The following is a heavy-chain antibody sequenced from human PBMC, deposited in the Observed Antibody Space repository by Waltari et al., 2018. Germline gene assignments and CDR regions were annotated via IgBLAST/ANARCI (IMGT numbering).Heavy chain of an antibody. CDR3: ARTAAAGNWFDP. V-gene: IGHV1-3*01. CDR1: GYTFTSYA. CDR2: INAGNGNT. D-gene: IGHD6-13*01. J-gene: IGHJ5*02. Sequence: QVQLVQSGAEVKKPGASVKVSCKASGYTFTSYAMHWVRQAPGQRLEWMGWINAGNGNTKYSQKFQGRVTITRDTSASTAYMELSSLRSEDMAVYYCARTAAAGNWFDPWGQGTLVTVSS.